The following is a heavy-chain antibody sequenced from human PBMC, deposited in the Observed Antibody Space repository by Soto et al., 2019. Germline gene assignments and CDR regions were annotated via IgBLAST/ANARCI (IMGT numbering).Heavy chain of an antibody. V-gene: IGHV1-46*01. CDR1: GYIFTNYY. CDR3: ARDLAAAAY. Sequence: QVQLVQSGAEVKKPGASVKVSCKASGYIFTNYYIHWVRQAPGQGLEWMAIINPLPTSGSTNYAPEFRGRVTVTRDTSTSTVYMELSSLRSDDTAIYYCARDLAAAAYWGQGTLVTVSS. CDR2: INPLPTSGST. D-gene: IGHD6-13*01. J-gene: IGHJ4*02.